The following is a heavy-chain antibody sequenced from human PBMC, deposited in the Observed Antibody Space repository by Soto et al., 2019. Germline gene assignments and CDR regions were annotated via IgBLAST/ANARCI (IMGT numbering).Heavy chain of an antibody. V-gene: IGHV3-23*01. D-gene: IGHD4-4*01. CDR3: TKELRHDYNLAYFAH. CDR1: GFTFKSYA. CDR2: ITGSGDST. Sequence: GCLGLACTASGFTFKSYAVSWVRQAPGKGLVWVSVITGSGDSTYYADSVKVRFTIHRDNSKNTLYLQMNSLRAEDTAVYYCTKELRHDYNLAYFAHWGQGSVVTV. J-gene: IGHJ4*02.